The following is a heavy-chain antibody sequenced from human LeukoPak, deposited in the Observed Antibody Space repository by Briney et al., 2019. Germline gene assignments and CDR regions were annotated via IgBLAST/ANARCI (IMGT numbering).Heavy chain of an antibody. D-gene: IGHD4-17*01. CDR1: GFTFSSYW. Sequence: PGGSLRLSCAASGFTFSSYWMHWVRQAPGKGLVWVSRINSDGSSTSYADSVKGRFTISRDNAKNTPYLQMNSLRAEDTAVYYCARDPYGDYEDYWGQGTLVTVSS. CDR2: INSDGSST. CDR3: ARDPYGDYEDY. V-gene: IGHV3-74*01. J-gene: IGHJ4*02.